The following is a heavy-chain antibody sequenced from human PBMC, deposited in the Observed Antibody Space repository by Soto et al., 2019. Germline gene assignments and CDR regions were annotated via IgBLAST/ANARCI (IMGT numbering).Heavy chain of an antibody. D-gene: IGHD1-26*01. Sequence: GGSLRLSCAASGFTFSSYGMSWVRQAPGKGLEWVSSISGSGGSTYYADSVKGRFTISRDNSKNTLYLQMNSLRAEDTAVYYCAKASAPGGTYFPLWFWGQGTLVTVSS. J-gene: IGHJ4*02. CDR3: AKASAPGGTYFPLWF. CDR1: GFTFSSYG. CDR2: ISGSGGST. V-gene: IGHV3-23*01.